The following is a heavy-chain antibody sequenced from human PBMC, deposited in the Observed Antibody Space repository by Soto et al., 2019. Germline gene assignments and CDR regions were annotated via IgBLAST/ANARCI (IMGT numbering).Heavy chain of an antibody. D-gene: IGHD1-26*01. CDR1: GYIFTTYW. CDR2: VYPGDSDT. J-gene: IGHJ4*02. V-gene: IGHV5-51*01. CDR3: ARAGSSGSWSYFDY. Sequence: GESLKISCKGSGYIFTTYWIGWVRQMPGKGLEWMGIVYPGDSDTRYSPSFQGQVTISADKSITTAYLQWNNMKASDTAMYYCARAGSSGSWSYFDYWGQGTPVNVSS.